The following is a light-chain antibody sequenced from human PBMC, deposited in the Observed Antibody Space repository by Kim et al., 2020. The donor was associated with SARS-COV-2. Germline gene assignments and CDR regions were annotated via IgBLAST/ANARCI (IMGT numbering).Light chain of an antibody. V-gene: IGKV1-16*01. CDR1: QDIGNF. CDR2: GAS. J-gene: IGKJ4*01. CDR3: QQYDTFPLT. Sequence: ASIGDRVTGTCRESQDIGNFLAWFQQRPGQAPKSLIYGASTLQSGVPSRFSGGGSGTEFTLTISRLQPEDFATYFCQQYDTFPLTFGGGTKVDIK.